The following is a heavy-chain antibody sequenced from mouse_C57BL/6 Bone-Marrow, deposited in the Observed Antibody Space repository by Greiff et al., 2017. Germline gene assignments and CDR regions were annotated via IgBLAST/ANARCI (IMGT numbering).Heavy chain of an antibody. Sequence: QVQLQQPGAELVKPGASVKLSCKASGYTFTSYWMHWVKQRPGRGLEWIGRIDPNGGGTKYNEKFKSKATLTVDKPSSTAYMQLSSLTSEDSAVYYCARGIYYDYDGVAYWGQGTLVTVSA. V-gene: IGHV1-72*01. CDR3: ARGIYYDYDGVAY. CDR2: IDPNGGGT. J-gene: IGHJ3*01. CDR1: GYTFTSYW. D-gene: IGHD2-4*01.